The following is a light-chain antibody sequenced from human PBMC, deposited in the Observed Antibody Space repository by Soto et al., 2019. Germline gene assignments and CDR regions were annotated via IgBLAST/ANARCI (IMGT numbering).Light chain of an antibody. V-gene: IGKV1-12*01. CDR2: SAT. Sequence: DIQMTQSPSSVSASVGDRVTITCRASQGINKWLAWYQQKPGKATKLLIYSATNLHSGVPSRFSGSGSGTDFTLTISSLQPEDFATYYCQQANSFPPTFGPGTKVDIK. CDR1: QGINKW. J-gene: IGKJ3*01. CDR3: QQANSFPPT.